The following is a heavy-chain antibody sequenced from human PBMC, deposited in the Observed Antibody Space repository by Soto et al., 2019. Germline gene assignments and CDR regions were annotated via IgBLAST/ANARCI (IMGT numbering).Heavy chain of an antibody. CDR3: PTSFRYFDN. V-gene: IGHV3-23*01. CDR1: GFTPTTTP. J-gene: IGHJ4*02. Sequence: GGSLRLSCAGSGFTPTTTPLSWVRQPPGKGLEWVATVSGAASHKYYVDSVRGRFFISRDNYKNTVTLQMNNLTVDDTAVYYCPTSFRYFDNWGQGTRVTVSS. D-gene: IGHD3-9*01. CDR2: VSGAASHK.